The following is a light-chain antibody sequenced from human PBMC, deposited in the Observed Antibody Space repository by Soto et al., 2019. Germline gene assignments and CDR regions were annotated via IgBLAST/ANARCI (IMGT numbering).Light chain of an antibody. CDR3: QQYNNWLIT. CDR1: QSVGNSY. Sequence: EIVLTQSPGTLSLSPGERATLSCRASQSVGNSYLAWYQQKPGQAPRLLIYGASTRATGIPARFSGSGSGTEFTLTISSLQSEDFAVYYCQQYNNWLITCGQGTRLEIK. V-gene: IGKV3-15*01. CDR2: GAS. J-gene: IGKJ5*01.